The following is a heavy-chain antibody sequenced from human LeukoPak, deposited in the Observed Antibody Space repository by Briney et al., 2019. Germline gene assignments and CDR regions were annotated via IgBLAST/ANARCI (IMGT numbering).Heavy chain of an antibody. V-gene: IGHV4-39*01. CDR1: DGSITSSTYY. J-gene: IGHJ5*02. D-gene: IGHD6-6*01. Sequence: PSETLSLTCTVSDGSITSSTYYWGWIRQPPGKGLEWIGSIYYSGSTYYNPSLKSRVTISVDTSKNQFSLKLSSVTAADTAVYYCARRLGGIAAPFDPWGQGTLVTVSS. CDR3: ARRLGGIAAPFDP. CDR2: IYYSGST.